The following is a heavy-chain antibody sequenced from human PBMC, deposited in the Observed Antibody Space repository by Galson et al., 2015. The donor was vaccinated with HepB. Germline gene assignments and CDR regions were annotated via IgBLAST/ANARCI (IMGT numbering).Heavy chain of an antibody. J-gene: IGHJ6*03. CDR2: IIPILGIA. D-gene: IGHD3-10*01. CDR1: GGTFSSYA. V-gene: IGHV1-69*10. CDR3: ARGLRTYYYGSGNPARYYYMDV. Sequence: SVKVSCKASGGTFSSYAISWVRRAPGQGLEWMGGIIPILGIANYAQKFQGRVTITADKSTSTAYMELSSLRSEDTAVYYCARGLRTYYYGSGNPARYYYMDVWGKGTTVTVSS.